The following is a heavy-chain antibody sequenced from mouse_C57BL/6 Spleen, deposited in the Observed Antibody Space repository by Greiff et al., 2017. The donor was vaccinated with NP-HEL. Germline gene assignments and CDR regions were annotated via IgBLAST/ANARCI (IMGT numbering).Heavy chain of an antibody. D-gene: IGHD2-3*01. CDR3: ARPRGIYDGSAAWFAY. V-gene: IGHV5-17*01. CDR2: ISSGSSTI. Sequence: EVQRVESGGGLVKPGGSLKLSCAASGFTFSDYGMHWVRQAPEKGLEWVAYISSGSSTIYYADTVKGRFTISRDNAKNTLFLQMTSLRSEDTAMYYCARPRGIYDGSAAWFAYWGQGTLVTVSA. J-gene: IGHJ3*01. CDR1: GFTFSDYG.